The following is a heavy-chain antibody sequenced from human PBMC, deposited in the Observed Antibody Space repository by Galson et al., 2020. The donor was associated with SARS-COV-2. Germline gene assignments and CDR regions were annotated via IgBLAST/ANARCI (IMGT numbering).Heavy chain of an antibody. CDR2: IWYDGSNK. D-gene: IGHD6-19*01. CDR3: ARDGPHSSGWYGLGYYCYGMDV. V-gene: IGHV3-33*01. J-gene: IGHJ6*02. CDR1: GFTFSSYG. Sequence: TGGSLRLSCAASGFTFSSYGMHWVRQAPGKGLEWVAVIWYDGSNKYYADSVKGRFTISRDNSKHTLYLQMNSLRAEDTAVYYCARDGPHSSGWYGLGYYCYGMDVWGRGTTVTVSS.